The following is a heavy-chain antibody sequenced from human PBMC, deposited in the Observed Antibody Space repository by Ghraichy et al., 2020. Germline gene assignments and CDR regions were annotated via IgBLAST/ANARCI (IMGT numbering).Heavy chain of an antibody. J-gene: IGHJ3*02. CDR3: ARRKSINSGSYYWDDAFDI. D-gene: IGHD1-26*01. Sequence: SETLSLTCAVYGGSFSGYYWSWIRQPPGKGLEWIGEINHSGSTNYNPSLKSRVTISVDTSKNQFSLKLSSVTAADTAVYYCARRKSINSGSYYWDDAFDIWGQGTMVTVSS. CDR2: INHSGST. CDR1: GGSFSGYY. V-gene: IGHV4-34*01.